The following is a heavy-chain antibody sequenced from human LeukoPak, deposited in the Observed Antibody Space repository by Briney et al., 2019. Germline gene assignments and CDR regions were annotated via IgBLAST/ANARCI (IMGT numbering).Heavy chain of an antibody. D-gene: IGHD4-17*01. V-gene: IGHV3-64*01. CDR2: ISSNGGST. J-gene: IGHJ6*03. CDR3: ARDRTARRGYYYYYMDV. Sequence: GGSLRLSCAASGFTFSSYAMHWVRQAPGKGLEYVSAISSNGGSTYYAKSVKGRFTISRDNSKNTLYLQMGSLRAEDMAVYYCARDRTARRGYYYYYMDVWGKGTTVTVSS. CDR1: GFTFSSYA.